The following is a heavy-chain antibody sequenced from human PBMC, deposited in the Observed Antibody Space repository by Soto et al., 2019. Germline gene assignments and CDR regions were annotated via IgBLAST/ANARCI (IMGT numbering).Heavy chain of an antibody. CDR2: INHSGST. D-gene: IGHD3-10*01. CDR3: ARGRITMVRGVIIKGAYYYYGMDV. V-gene: IGHV4-34*01. Sequence: SETLSLTCAFYGGSFSGYYWSWIRQPPGKGLEWIGEINHSGSTNYNPSLKSRVTISVDTSKNQFSLKLSSVTAADTAVYYCARGRITMVRGVIIKGAYYYYGMDVWGQGTTVTVSS. J-gene: IGHJ6*02. CDR1: GGSFSGYY.